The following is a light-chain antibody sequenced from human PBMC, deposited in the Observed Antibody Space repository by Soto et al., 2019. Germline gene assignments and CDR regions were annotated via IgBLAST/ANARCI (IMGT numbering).Light chain of an antibody. CDR1: SSNIGNNY. J-gene: IGLJ7*01. CDR3: GTWDYSLSDAV. V-gene: IGLV1-51*01. Sequence: QSVLTQPPSVSAAPGQKVTISCSGSSSNIGNNYVSWYQQLPGTAPKLLIYDNNKRPSGIPDRFSGSKSGTSATLGITGLQTGDEADYYCGTWDYSLSDAVFGGGTQLTVL. CDR2: DNN.